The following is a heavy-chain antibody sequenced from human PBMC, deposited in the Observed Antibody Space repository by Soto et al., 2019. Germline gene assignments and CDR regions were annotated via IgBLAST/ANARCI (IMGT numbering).Heavy chain of an antibody. Sequence: EVQLVESGGGLVQPGGSLRLSCAASGFTFSAYDMHWVRQPTGKGLEWVSAIGTLHDTYYPDSVKGRFTISRENAKNSFELQMNRLTTGDTAVYYCARQASYWHGGGGWFDPWGQGTLVTVSS. J-gene: IGHJ5*02. CDR2: IGTLHDT. V-gene: IGHV3-13*01. CDR3: ARQASYWHGGGGWFDP. D-gene: IGHD2-8*02. CDR1: GFTFSAYD.